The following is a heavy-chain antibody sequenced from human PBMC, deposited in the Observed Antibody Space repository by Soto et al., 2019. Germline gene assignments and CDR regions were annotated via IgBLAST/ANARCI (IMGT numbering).Heavy chain of an antibody. V-gene: IGHV3-74*01. CDR3: ARVGPNGRSNWYFDL. Sequence: EVQLVESGGGLVQPGGSLRLSCAASGFTFSSYWMHWVRQAPGKGLVWVSRINSDGSSTSYADSVKGRFTISRDNAKNTLYLQMNSLRAEDTAVYYCARVGPNGRSNWYFDLWGRGTLVTVSS. D-gene: IGHD1-26*01. CDR1: GFTFSSYW. J-gene: IGHJ2*01. CDR2: INSDGSST.